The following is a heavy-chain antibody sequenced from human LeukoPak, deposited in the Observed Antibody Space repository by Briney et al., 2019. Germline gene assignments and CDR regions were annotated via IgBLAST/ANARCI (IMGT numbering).Heavy chain of an antibody. V-gene: IGHV3-21*01. J-gene: IGHJ4*02. CDR1: GFTFNSYT. CDR2: ISSSGNYI. D-gene: IGHD1-14*01. CDR3: ARSRSSSPYNKNLNF. Sequence: PGGSLRLSCAASGFTFNSYTMSWVREAPGKGLEWVSSISSSGNYIYHADSVKGRFTISRDDAQNSVYLQMNSLKDEDTAVYYCARSRSSSPYNKNLNFWGQGTL.